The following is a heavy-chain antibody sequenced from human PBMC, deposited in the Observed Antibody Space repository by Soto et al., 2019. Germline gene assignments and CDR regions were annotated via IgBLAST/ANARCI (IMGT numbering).Heavy chain of an antibody. CDR3: AKDLQSVSSSWYSHSNLDY. V-gene: IGHV3-30*18. Sequence: PGGSLRLSCAASGFTFSSYGMHWVRQAPGKGLEWLAVFSYVGSNKYYVDSVKGRFTISRDNSKNTLYLQMNSLRAEDTAVYYCAKDLQSVSSSWYSHSNLDYWGQGTLVTVSS. CDR2: FSYVGSNK. J-gene: IGHJ4*02. CDR1: GFTFSSYG. D-gene: IGHD6-13*01.